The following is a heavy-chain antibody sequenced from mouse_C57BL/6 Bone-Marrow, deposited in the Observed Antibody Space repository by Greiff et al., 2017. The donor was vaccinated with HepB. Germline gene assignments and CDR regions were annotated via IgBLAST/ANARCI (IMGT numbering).Heavy chain of an antibody. CDR1: GFNIKDYY. J-gene: IGHJ2*01. V-gene: IGHV14-2*01. CDR2: IDPEDGET. Sequence: EVKLMESGAELVKPGASVKLSCTASGFNIKDYYMHWVKQRTEQGLEWIGRIDPEDGETKYAPKFQGKATITADTSSNTAYLQLSSLTSEDTAVYYSAFITTVVAPYYFDYWGQGTTLTVSS. D-gene: IGHD1-1*01. CDR3: AFITTVVAPYYFDY.